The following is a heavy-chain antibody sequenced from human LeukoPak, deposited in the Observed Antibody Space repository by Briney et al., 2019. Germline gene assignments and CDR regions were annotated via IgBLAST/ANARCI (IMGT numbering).Heavy chain of an antibody. V-gene: IGHV3-30-3*01. J-gene: IGHJ6*02. CDR3: ARDNSSSLALLGLYYCYYYGMDV. CDR2: TSYDGSNK. D-gene: IGHD6-13*01. Sequence: GGSLRLSCAASGFTFSSYAMHWVRQAPGKGLEWVAVTSYDGSNKYYADSVKGRFTISRDNSKNTLYLQMNSLRAEDTAVYYCARDNSSSLALLGLYYCYYYGMDVWGQGTTVTVSS. CDR1: GFTFSSYA.